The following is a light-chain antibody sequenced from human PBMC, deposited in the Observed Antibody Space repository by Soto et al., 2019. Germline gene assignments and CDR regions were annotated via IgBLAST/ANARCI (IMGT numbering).Light chain of an antibody. V-gene: IGKV1-5*03. Sequence: IQMTQSPSTLSASVGDRVIITCRASQSVSSWLAWYQHKPGKAPKLVIYKASRLESGGPSRFSGSGSGTEFTLTISSLQPDDFATYYCQQHRSYPVTFGQGTRLEIK. CDR1: QSVSSW. CDR2: KAS. CDR3: QQHRSYPVT. J-gene: IGKJ5*01.